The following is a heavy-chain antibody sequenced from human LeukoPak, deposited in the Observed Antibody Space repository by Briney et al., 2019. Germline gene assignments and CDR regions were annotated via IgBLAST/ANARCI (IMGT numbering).Heavy chain of an antibody. CDR1: GYTFTGYY. Sequence: ASVKVSCKASGYTFTGYYMHWVRQAPGQGLEWMGWINPNSGGTNYAQNFQGRVTMTRDTSISTAYMELSRLRSDDTAVYYCARGDYYDPTNIDYWGQGTLVTVSS. V-gene: IGHV1-2*02. CDR3: ARGDYYDPTNIDY. CDR2: INPNSGGT. J-gene: IGHJ4*02. D-gene: IGHD3-22*01.